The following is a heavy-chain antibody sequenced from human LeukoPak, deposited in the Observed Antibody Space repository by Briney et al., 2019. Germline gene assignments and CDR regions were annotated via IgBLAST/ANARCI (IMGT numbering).Heavy chain of an antibody. V-gene: IGHV4-34*01. D-gene: IGHD6-13*01. Sequence: SETLSLTCAVYSGSFSGFHWSWIRQAPGKGLEWIGEIDHSGTSNYNPSLKSRVTMSVDTSKNQFSLSLRFATAADTAVYYCARAPIAAASPFDSWGRGNLVTVSS. CDR2: IDHSGTS. CDR1: SGSFSGFH. CDR3: ARAPIAAASPFDS. J-gene: IGHJ4*02.